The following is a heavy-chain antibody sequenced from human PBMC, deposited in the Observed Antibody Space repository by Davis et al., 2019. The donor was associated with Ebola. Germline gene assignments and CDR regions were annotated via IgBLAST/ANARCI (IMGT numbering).Heavy chain of an antibody. D-gene: IGHD4-23*01. Sequence: GGSLRPSCVASGFTFSSYSMNWVRQAPVKGLEWVASITSNSRYKFYADSLKGRFTVSRDDANNSLYLQVNSLRGEDTAVYYCARDPHDYGGADYWGQGTLVSVSS. J-gene: IGHJ4*02. CDR3: ARDPHDYGGADY. CDR2: ITSNSRYK. CDR1: GFTFSSYS. V-gene: IGHV3-21*04.